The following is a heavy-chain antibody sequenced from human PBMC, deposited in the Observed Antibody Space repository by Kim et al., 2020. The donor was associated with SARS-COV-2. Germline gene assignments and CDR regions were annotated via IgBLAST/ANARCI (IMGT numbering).Heavy chain of an antibody. CDR2: ISYDGSNK. CDR1: GFTFSSYG. Sequence: GGSLRLSCAASGFTFSSYGMHWVRQAPGKGLEWVAFISYDGSNKYYADSVKGRFTISRDNSKNTLYLQMNSLRAEDTAVYYCAKGTYYYDSSGPRMDVWGQGTTVTVSS. J-gene: IGHJ6*02. CDR3: AKGTYYYDSSGPRMDV. D-gene: IGHD3-22*01. V-gene: IGHV3-30*18.